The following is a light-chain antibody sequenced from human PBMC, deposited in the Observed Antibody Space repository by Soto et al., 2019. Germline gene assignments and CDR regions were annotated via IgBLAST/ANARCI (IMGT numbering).Light chain of an antibody. CDR3: QHYNSYAEA. CDR2: KAS. Sequence: AITLNQSPSSRSGSVIDIVTITFLASQGISSALAWYHQNPGKAAKLLIYKASTLKSGVPSRFSGSGSGTEFTLTISSLQPDDFATYYCQHYNSYAEAFGQGTKVDIK. CDR1: QGISSA. J-gene: IGKJ1*01. V-gene: IGKV1-13*02.